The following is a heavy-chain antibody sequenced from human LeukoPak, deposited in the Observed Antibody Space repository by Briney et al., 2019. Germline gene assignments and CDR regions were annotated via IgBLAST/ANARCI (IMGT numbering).Heavy chain of an antibody. D-gene: IGHD1-14*01. CDR3: AREVWGPEY. V-gene: IGHV3-7*01. CDR1: GFTFTKYW. J-gene: IGHJ4*02. CDR2: IKHDGSDK. Sequence: PGDSLRLSCAASGFTFTKYWMTWVRQAPGKGLEWVGNIKHDGSDKNYMDSVKGRFTISRDNTKNSVYLQMSSLRAEDTAVYYCAREVWGPEYWGQGTLVTVSS.